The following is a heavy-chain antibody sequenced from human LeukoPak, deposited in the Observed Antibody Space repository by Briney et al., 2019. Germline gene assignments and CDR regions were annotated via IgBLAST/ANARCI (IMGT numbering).Heavy chain of an antibody. CDR1: GYNFTSYW. V-gene: IGHV5-51*01. J-gene: IGHJ4*02. D-gene: IGHD6-19*01. CDR2: IYPVDSDT. Sequence: GESLKISCKGSGYNFTSYWIGWVRQMPGKGLEGMGIIYPVDSDTRYSPSFQGQVTISADKSISTAYLQWSSLKASDTAMYYCARRRAVASSPHDYWGQGTLVTVSS. CDR3: ARRRAVASSPHDY.